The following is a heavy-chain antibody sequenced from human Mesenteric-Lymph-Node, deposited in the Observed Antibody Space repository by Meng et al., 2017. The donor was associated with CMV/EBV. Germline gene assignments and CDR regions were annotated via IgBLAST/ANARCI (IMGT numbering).Heavy chain of an antibody. CDR3: AKDRENFPVVPAAVD. J-gene: IGHJ4*02. V-gene: IGHV3-30*02. Sequence: GESLKISCAASGFTFSSYGMHWVRQAPGKGLEWVAFIRYDGDIKYYSSSVDSRFTISRDNSKNTLYLQMNSLRPEETAVYYCAKDRENFPVVPAAVDWGQGTLVTVSS. D-gene: IGHD2-2*01. CDR1: GFTFSSYG. CDR2: IRYDGDIK.